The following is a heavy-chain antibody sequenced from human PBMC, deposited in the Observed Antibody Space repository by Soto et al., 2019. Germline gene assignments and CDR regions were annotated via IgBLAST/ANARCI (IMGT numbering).Heavy chain of an antibody. J-gene: IGHJ6*02. CDR2: IIPIFGTA. D-gene: IGHD2-15*01. V-gene: IGHV1-69*13. CDR1: GGTFSSYA. Sequence: GASVKVSCKASGGTFSSYAISWVRQAPGQGLEWMGGIIPIFGTANYAQKFQGRVTITADESTSTAYMELSSLRSEDTAVYYCARDDTLYSYYYYGMDVWGQGTTVTVS. CDR3: ARDDTLYSYYYYGMDV.